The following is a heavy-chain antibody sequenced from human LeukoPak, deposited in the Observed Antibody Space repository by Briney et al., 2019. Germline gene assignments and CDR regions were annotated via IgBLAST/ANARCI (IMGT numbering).Heavy chain of an antibody. CDR3: ASQGYCSGGSCPFDY. CDR2: IYYSGST. J-gene: IGHJ4*02. Sequence: PSETLSLTCTVSGGSISSYYWSWIRQPPGKGLEWIGYIYYSGSTNYNPSVKSRVTISVDTSKNQFSLKLSSVSAADTAVYYCASQGYCSGGSCPFDYWGQGTLVTVSS. V-gene: IGHV4-59*08. CDR1: GGSISSYY. D-gene: IGHD2-15*01.